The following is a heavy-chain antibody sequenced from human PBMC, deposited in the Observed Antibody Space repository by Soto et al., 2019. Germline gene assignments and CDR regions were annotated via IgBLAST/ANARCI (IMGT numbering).Heavy chain of an antibody. D-gene: IGHD2-21*02. V-gene: IGHV4-61*01. CDR2: IYYSGST. CDR3: AREGVVVTAISGDPDAFDI. CDR1: GGSVSSGSYY. Sequence: QVQLQESGPGLVKPSETLSLTCTVSGGSVSSGSYYWSWIRQPPGKGLEWIGYIYYSGSTNYNPSLKSRVTISVDTSKNQFSLKLSSVTAADTAVYYCAREGVVVTAISGDPDAFDIWGQGTMVTVSS. J-gene: IGHJ3*02.